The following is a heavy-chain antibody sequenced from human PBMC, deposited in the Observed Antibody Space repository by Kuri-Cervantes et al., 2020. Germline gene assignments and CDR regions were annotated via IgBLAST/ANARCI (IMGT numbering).Heavy chain of an antibody. V-gene: IGHV1-18*01. Sequence: ASVKVSCKTSGYTFTNYGVSWVRQAPGQGLEWMGWISGYNGDTNNLHNLKGRVTMTTDTSTSTAYMELRSLRSDDTAVYYCARGGVVGPYYYYYMDVWGKGTTVTVSS. J-gene: IGHJ6*03. D-gene: IGHD3-3*01. CDR2: ISGYNGDT. CDR3: ARGGVVGPYYYYYMDV. CDR1: GYTFTNYG.